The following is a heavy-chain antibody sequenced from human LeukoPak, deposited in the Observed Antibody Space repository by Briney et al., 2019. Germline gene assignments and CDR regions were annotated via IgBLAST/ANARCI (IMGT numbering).Heavy chain of an antibody. J-gene: IGHJ4*02. V-gene: IGHV4-4*07. CDR3: AREDWSSNTWAYDY. D-gene: IGHD2-2*01. CDR1: GGSISSYY. Sequence: SETLSLTCTLSGGSISSYYWSCLRQPAGKGLAWIGRIYTSVSTNYNPSLKRRVTISVDKSTNQFSLKLSSVTAADTAVYYCAREDWSSNTWAYDYWGQGTLVTVSS. CDR2: IYTSVST.